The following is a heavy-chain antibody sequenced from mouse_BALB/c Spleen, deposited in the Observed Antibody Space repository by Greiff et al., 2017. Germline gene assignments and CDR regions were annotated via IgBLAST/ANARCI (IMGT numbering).Heavy chain of an antibody. V-gene: IGHV1-80*01. CDR1: GYAFSSYW. CDR3: YGSSSYYFDY. D-gene: IGHD1-1*01. CDR2: IYPGDGDT. Sequence: VQVVESGAELVRPGSSVKISCKASGYAFSSYWMNWVKQRPGQGLEWIGQIYPGDGDTNYNGKFKGKATLTADKSSSTAYMQLSSLTSEDSAVYFCYGSSSYYFDYWGQGTTLTVSS. J-gene: IGHJ2*01.